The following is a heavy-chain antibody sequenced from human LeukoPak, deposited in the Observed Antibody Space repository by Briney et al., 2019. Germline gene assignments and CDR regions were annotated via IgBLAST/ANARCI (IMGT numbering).Heavy chain of an antibody. Sequence: GGSLRLSCAASGFTFSSYAMNWVRQAPGKGLEWVLGISGGGGSTYYADSVKGRFTISRDNPKNTLYLQMNSLRAEDTAVYYCAKDGRGWRGYFQHWGQGTLVTVSS. CDR3: AKDGRGWRGYFQH. J-gene: IGHJ1*01. D-gene: IGHD6-19*01. CDR1: GFTFSSYA. CDR2: ISGGGGST. V-gene: IGHV3-23*01.